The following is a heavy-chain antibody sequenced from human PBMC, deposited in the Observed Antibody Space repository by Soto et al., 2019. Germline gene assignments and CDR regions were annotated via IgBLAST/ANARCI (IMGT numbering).Heavy chain of an antibody. Sequence: QVQLVESGGGVVQPGRSLRLSCAASGFTFSSYAMHWVRQAPGKGLEWVAVISYDGSNKYYADSVKGRFTISRDNSKNTRYLQMNSLRAEDTAVYYCARDLRMSRAIEAHSDFDYWGQGPLVTVSS. CDR1: GFTFSSYA. D-gene: IGHD6-13*01. J-gene: IGHJ4*02. CDR3: ARDLRMSRAIEAHSDFDY. CDR2: ISYDGSNK. V-gene: IGHV3-30-3*01.